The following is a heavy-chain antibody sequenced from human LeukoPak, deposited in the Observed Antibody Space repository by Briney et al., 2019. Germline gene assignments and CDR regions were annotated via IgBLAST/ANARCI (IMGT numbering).Heavy chain of an antibody. D-gene: IGHD6-13*01. CDR2: ISYSGST. Sequence: SETLSLTCTVSRGSISSYYWSWIRQPPGKGLEWIGYISYSGSTNYNPSLKSRVIISIDTSENQLSLKLRSVTAADTAVYYCARSIAAAGPVFDYWGQGTLVTVSS. V-gene: IGHV4-59*01. CDR1: RGSISSYY. J-gene: IGHJ4*02. CDR3: ARSIAAAGPVFDY.